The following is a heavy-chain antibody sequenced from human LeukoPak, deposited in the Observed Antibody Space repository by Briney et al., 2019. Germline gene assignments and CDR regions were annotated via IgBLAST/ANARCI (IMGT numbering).Heavy chain of an antibody. Sequence: SETLSLTCSVSGGSTNSYYWSWIRQSGGKGLEWIGRIYSSGSTVYNPSLNSRLTMSIDTSKNQFSLTLKSVTATDTAVYYCARVKASSTSWTFDQWGRGALATVSS. V-gene: IGHV4-4*07. CDR3: ARVKASSTSWTFDQ. D-gene: IGHD2-2*01. CDR1: GGSTNSYY. CDR2: IYSSGST. J-gene: IGHJ4*02.